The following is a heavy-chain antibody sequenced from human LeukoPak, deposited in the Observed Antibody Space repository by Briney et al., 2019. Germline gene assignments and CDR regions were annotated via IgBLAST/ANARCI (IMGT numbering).Heavy chain of an antibody. Sequence: GGSLRLSCAASGFTFSSFDMHWVRQATGKGLEWVSGITTSGDTYYPDSVKGRFTISRDNAKNSLYLQMNSLRAGDTAVYYCARDHGMDVWGQGTTVTVSS. J-gene: IGHJ6*02. CDR3: ARDHGMDV. CDR1: GFTFSSFD. CDR2: ITTSGDT. V-gene: IGHV3-13*01.